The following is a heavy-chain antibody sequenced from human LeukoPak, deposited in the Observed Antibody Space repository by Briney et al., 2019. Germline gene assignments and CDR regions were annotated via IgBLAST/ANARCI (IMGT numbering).Heavy chain of an antibody. J-gene: IGHJ4*02. D-gene: IGHD4-23*01. CDR1: GFTFSSYS. Sequence: GGSLRLSCAASGFTFSSYSMNWVRQAPGKGLEWVSYISSSGSTIDYADSVKGRFTISRDNAKNSLYLQMNSLRAEDTAVYYCASGYSSDYGGNTYWGQGTLVTVSS. CDR2: ISSSGSTI. CDR3: ASGYSSDYGGNTY. V-gene: IGHV3-48*03.